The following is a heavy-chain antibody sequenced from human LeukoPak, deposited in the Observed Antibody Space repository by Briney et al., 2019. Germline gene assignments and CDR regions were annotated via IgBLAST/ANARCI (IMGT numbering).Heavy chain of an antibody. D-gene: IGHD3-22*01. V-gene: IGHV4-61*01. CDR2: IYYSGST. J-gene: IGHJ4*02. CDR1: GGSISSSSYY. Sequence: SETLSLTCTVSGGSISSSSYYWSWIRQPPGKGLEWMGYIYYSGSTNYNPSLKSRVTISVDTSKNQFSLRLSSVTAADTAVYYCARVTGYMIEDYFDYWGQGTLVTVSS. CDR3: ARVTGYMIEDYFDY.